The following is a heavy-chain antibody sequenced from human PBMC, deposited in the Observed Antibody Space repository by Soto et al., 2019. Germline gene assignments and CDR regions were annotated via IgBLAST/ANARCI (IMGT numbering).Heavy chain of an antibody. D-gene: IGHD6-13*01. Sequence: QGQLVQSGAEVKKPGDSVKVSCKASGYTFTDYYIHWVRQAPGQGLEWMGWINPKSGGTTYAQKFRGRVTMTRDTSISTAFMEVSGLTSEDTAVYYCARAAVLTFTRFYDVDVWGQGTTVTVSS. J-gene: IGHJ6*02. CDR3: ARAAVLTFTRFYDVDV. V-gene: IGHV1-2*02. CDR1: GYTFTDYY. CDR2: INPKSGGT.